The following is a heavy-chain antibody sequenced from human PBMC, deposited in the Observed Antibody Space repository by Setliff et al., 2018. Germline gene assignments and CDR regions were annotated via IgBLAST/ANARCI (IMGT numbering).Heavy chain of an antibody. J-gene: IGHJ4*02. D-gene: IGHD2-15*01. Sequence: GGSLRLSCAASGFTFSNYWMSWVRQAPGKGLEWVANIKQDGSEKYYVDSVKGRFTISRDSAKNSLYLQMNSLRAEDTAVYYCARTCSGSGCYAGLESWGQGTPVTVSS. CDR3: ARTCSGSGCYAGLES. V-gene: IGHV3-7*03. CDR2: IKQDGSEK. CDR1: GFTFSNYW.